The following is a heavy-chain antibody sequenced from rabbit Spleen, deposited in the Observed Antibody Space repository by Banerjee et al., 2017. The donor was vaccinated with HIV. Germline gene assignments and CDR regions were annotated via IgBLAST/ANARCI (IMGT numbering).Heavy chain of an antibody. V-gene: IGHV1S40*01. CDR3: ARDLDGSTIGLNL. D-gene: IGHD4-2*01. CDR2: INAGGGNT. CDR1: GFSFSGGYD. J-gene: IGHJ4*01. Sequence: QSLEESGGDLVKPGASLTLTCKASGFSFSGGYDMCWVRQAPGKGLEWIGCINAGGGNTYYASWVMSRFTIFRTSSTTVTLQMTSLTDADTATYFCARDLDGSTIGLNLWGPGTLVTVS.